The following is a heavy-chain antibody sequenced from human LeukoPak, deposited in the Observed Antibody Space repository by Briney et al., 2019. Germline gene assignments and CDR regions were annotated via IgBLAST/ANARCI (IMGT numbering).Heavy chain of an antibody. V-gene: IGHV3-53*01. CDR2: IYSGGTS. D-gene: IGHD6-19*01. CDR3: ATSLKEGWGSEYFHH. CDR1: GFAVSRNY. Sequence: GGSLRLSCAASGFAVSRNYMNWVRQAPGKGLEWVSIIYSGGTSSYADSVRGRFTISRDTSKNTLYLQMNSLRAEDTAVYYCATSLKEGWGSEYFHHWGQGSLVTVSS. J-gene: IGHJ1*01.